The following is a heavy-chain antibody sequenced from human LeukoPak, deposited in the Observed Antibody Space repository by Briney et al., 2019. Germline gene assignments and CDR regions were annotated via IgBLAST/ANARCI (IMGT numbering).Heavy chain of an antibody. V-gene: IGHV3-30-3*01. CDR2: ISYDGSNK. D-gene: IGHD3-22*01. J-gene: IGHJ4*02. CDR1: GFTFSSYA. CDR3: ARDSQLYTRNYYYDSGGYWGHFDY. Sequence: GRSLRLSCAASGFTFSSYAMHWVRQAPGKGLEWVAVISYDGSNKYYADSVRGRFTISRDNSKNTLYLQMNSLRAEDTAVYYCARDSQLYTRNYYYDSGGYWGHFDYWGQGTLVTVSS.